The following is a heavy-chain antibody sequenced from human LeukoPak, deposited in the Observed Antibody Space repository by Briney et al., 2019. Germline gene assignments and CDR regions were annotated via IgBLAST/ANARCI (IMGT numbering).Heavy chain of an antibody. D-gene: IGHD3-10*01. CDR3: AKGRWFGGYYFDY. Sequence: PGGSLRLSCAASGFTFDDYAMHWVRQAPGKGLECVSRIRGDGGSTYYADSVKGRFTISRDNSKNSLYLQMNSLRTEDTALYYCAKGRWFGGYYFDYWGQGTLVTVSS. J-gene: IGHJ4*02. V-gene: IGHV3-43*02. CDR1: GFTFDDYA. CDR2: IRGDGGST.